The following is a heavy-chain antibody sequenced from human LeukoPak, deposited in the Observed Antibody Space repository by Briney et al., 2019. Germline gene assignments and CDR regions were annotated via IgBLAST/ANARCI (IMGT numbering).Heavy chain of an antibody. Sequence: GGSLRLSCAASGFTFSSYGMHWVRQAPGKGLEWVAVIWYDGSNKYYADSVKSRFTISRDNSKNTLYLQMNSLRAEDTAVYYCARDYYGSGSYSLSYWGQGTLVTVSS. J-gene: IGHJ4*02. CDR2: IWYDGSNK. V-gene: IGHV3-33*01. D-gene: IGHD3-10*01. CDR3: ARDYYGSGSYSLSY. CDR1: GFTFSSYG.